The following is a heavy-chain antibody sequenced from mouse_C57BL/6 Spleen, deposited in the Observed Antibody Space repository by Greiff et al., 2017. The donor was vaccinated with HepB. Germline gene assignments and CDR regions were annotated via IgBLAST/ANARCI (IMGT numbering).Heavy chain of an antibody. CDR1: GFTFSDYG. J-gene: IGHJ4*01. Sequence: EVKLMESGGGLVKPGGSLKLSCAASGFTFSDYGMHWVRQAPEKGLEWVAYISSGSSNIYYADTVKGRFTISRDNAKNTLFLQMTSLRSEDTAMYYCAKGGNYVGFYAMDYWGQGTSVTVSS. D-gene: IGHD2-1*01. CDR2: ISSGSSNI. V-gene: IGHV5-17*01. CDR3: AKGGNYVGFYAMDY.